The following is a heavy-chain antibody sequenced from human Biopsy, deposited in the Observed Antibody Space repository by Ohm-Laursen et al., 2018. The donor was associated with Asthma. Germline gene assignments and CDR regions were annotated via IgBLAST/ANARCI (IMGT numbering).Heavy chain of an antibody. J-gene: IGHJ3*02. CDR2: VYYSGTT. D-gene: IGHD2-21*02. V-gene: IGHV4-61*08. CDR3: ARERVTMTDKVIRAFDI. Sequence: TLSLTCSISGGSVSSRGYYGSLFRQPPGKGLEWMGFVYYSGTTNHNPSLTSRVTMTVDTSQNQFSLKLTSVTAADTAVYYCARERVTMTDKVIRAFDIWGQGTLVSVSS. CDR1: GGSVSSRGYY.